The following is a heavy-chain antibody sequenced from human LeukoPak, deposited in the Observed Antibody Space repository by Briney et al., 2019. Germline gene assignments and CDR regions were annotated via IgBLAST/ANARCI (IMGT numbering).Heavy chain of an antibody. J-gene: IGHJ4*02. CDR3: ARDQWSGSYYDY. CDR1: GFTFSSYW. V-gene: IGHV3-74*01. CDR2: INTDGSST. Sequence: GGSLRLSGAASGFTFSSYWMHWVRQAPGKGLVWVSRINTDGSSTSYADSVKGRFTISRDNAKNTLYLQMNSLRAEDTAVYYCARDQWSGSYYDYWGQGTLVTVSS. D-gene: IGHD1-26*01.